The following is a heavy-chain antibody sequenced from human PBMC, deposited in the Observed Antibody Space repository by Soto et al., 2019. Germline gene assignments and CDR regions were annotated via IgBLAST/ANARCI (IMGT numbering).Heavy chain of an antibody. J-gene: IGHJ4*02. V-gene: IGHV1-18*01. Sequence: QVHLVQSGAEVKKPGASVKVSCKASGYTFTNYAISWVRQAPGQGLEWMGWISAYNGNTNYAQKLQGRVTMTTDTYTSSASLELRRLRSDDTAVYYCASAWFGDFVYYFDYWGQGTMVTVSS. D-gene: IGHD3-10*01. CDR2: ISAYNGNT. CDR1: GYTFTNYA. CDR3: ASAWFGDFVYYFDY.